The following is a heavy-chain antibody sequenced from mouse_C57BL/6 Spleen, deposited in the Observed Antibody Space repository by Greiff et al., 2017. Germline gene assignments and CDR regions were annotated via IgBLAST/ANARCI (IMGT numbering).Heavy chain of an antibody. V-gene: IGHV14-4*01. J-gene: IGHJ3*01. CDR1: GFNIKDDY. CDR3: TTWDYAY. CDR2: IDPENGAT. D-gene: IGHD2-4*01. Sequence: EVQLQESGAELVRPGASVKLSCTASGFNIKDDYMHWVKQRPEQGLEWIGWIDPENGATEYASKFQGKATITADTSSNTAYLQLSSLTSEDTAVYYCTTWDYAYWGQGTLVTVSA.